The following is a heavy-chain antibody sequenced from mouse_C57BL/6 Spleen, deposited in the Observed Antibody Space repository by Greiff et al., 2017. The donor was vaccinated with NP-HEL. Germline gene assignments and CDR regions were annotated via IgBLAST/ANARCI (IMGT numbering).Heavy chain of an antibody. CDR3: ARSGYDY. D-gene: IGHD2-2*01. V-gene: IGHV1-80*01. J-gene: IGHJ4*01. CDR1: GYAFRSYW. CDR2: IYPGDGDT. Sequence: QVHVKQSGAELVKPGASVKISCKASGYAFRSYWMNWVKQRPGKGLEWIGQIYPGDGDTNYNGKFKGKATLTADKSSSTAYMQISSLTSEDSAVYFCARSGYDYWGQGTSVTVSS.